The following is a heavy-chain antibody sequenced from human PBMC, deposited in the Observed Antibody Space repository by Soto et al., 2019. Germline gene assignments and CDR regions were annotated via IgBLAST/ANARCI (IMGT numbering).Heavy chain of an antibody. Sequence: QVQLVQSGAEVKKPGASVKVSCKASGFTFSNYGISWLRQVPGQGLEWMGSISAYNGNTVHAQEYQGRLTMTTDTSTSTAYMVLSSLRPDDTAVYYCARPQNDILTDSYTNYFDPWGQGTLVTVSS. CDR2: ISAYNGNT. D-gene: IGHD3-9*01. CDR1: GFTFSNYG. CDR3: ARPQNDILTDSYTNYFDP. J-gene: IGHJ5*02. V-gene: IGHV1-18*01.